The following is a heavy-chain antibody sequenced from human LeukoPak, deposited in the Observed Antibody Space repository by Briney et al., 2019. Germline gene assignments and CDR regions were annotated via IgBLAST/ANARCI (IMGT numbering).Heavy chain of an antibody. D-gene: IGHD1-26*01. CDR3: ARDVAPPSGSYYGAFDI. V-gene: IGHV4-61*02. CDR1: GGSISSGSYY. J-gene: IGHJ3*02. Sequence: SETLSLTCTVSGGSISSGSYYWSWIRQPAGKGLEWIGRIYTSGSTNYTRSLKSRVTISVDTSKNQFSLKLSSVTAADTAVYYCARDVAPPSGSYYGAFDIWGQGTMVTVSS. CDR2: IYTSGST.